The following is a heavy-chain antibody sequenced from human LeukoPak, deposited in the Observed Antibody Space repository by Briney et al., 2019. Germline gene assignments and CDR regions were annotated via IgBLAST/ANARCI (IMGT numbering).Heavy chain of an antibody. CDR2: ISSNGGRT. J-gene: IGHJ4*02. Sequence: GGTLRLSCSASGFTFSSYAMHWVRHAPGKGLEYVSAISSNGGRTYYADSVKGRFTISRDNSKNTLYLQMSSLRAEDTAVYYCVKRSTYSSSWGYFDYWGQGTLVTSSS. CDR1: GFTFSSYA. D-gene: IGHD6-13*01. CDR3: VKRSTYSSSWGYFDY. V-gene: IGHV3-64D*09.